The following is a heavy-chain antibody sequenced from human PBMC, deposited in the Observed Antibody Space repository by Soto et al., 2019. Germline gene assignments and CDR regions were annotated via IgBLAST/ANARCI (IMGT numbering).Heavy chain of an antibody. CDR2: ISNDGNRQ. V-gene: IGHV3-30*03. CDR3: ARDIYSYGSVGTPDI. D-gene: IGHD5-18*01. J-gene: IGHJ3*02. Sequence: PGVSLRLSCTASGFTFSSYGMHWVRQAPGKGLEWVAAISNDGNRQLYADSAKDRFTISRDNSRNTLDLQMNNLRTEDTGVYFCARDIYSYGSVGTPDIWGQGTMVTVSS. CDR1: GFTFSSYG.